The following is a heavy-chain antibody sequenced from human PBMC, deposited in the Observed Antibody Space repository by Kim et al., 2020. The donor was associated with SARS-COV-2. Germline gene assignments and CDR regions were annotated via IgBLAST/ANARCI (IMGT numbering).Heavy chain of an antibody. J-gene: IGHJ6*02. Sequence: GTHYADSVKGRFTNSRDKSKNTLYLQMNSLRAEDTSVYYCAKGLYYLHVCGQGTTVSVSS. V-gene: IGHV3-23*01. CDR3: AKGLYYLHV. D-gene: IGHD3-10*01. CDR2: GT.